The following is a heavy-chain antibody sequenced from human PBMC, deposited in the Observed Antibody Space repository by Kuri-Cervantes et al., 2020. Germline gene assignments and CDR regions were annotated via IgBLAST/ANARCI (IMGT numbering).Heavy chain of an antibody. D-gene: IGHD2-15*01. J-gene: IGHJ4*02. V-gene: IGHV3-30*18. CDR2: ISYNGGNK. CDR1: GFTFSSYG. Sequence: GGSLRLSCAASGFTFSSYGMHWVRQTPGKGLEWVTLISYNGGNKYYADSVKGRFTISRDNSKNTLYLQMNSLRAEDTAVYYCAKPKNIVVVVAGDWGQGTLVTVSS. CDR3: AKPKNIVVVVAGD.